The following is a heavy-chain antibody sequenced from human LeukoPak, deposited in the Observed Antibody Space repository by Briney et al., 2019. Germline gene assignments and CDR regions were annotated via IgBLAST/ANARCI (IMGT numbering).Heavy chain of an antibody. CDR1: GYTFTGYY. D-gene: IGHD3-22*01. Sequence: GASVKVSCKASGYTFTGYYMHWVRQAPGQGLEWMGRINPNSGGTKYAQKFQGRVTMTRDTSISTAYMELSRLRSDDTAVYYCARDWSYYDSSGYYYRWGQGTLVTVSS. CDR2: INPNSGGT. J-gene: IGHJ4*02. V-gene: IGHV1-2*06. CDR3: ARDWSYYDSSGYYYR.